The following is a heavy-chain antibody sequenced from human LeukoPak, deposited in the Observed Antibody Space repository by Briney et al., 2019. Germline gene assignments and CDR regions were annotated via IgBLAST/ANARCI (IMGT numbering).Heavy chain of an antibody. CDR2: INHSGST. V-gene: IGHV4-34*01. CDR3: ARGPLRGYSYGHTTHPYFDY. CDR1: GGSFSGYY. D-gene: IGHD5-18*01. J-gene: IGHJ4*02. Sequence: PSETLSLTCAVYGGSFSGYYWSWIRQPPGKGLEWIGEINHSGSTNYNPSLKSRVTISVDTSKNQFSLKLSSVTAADTAVYYCARGPLRGYSYGHTTHPYFDYWGQGTLVTVSS.